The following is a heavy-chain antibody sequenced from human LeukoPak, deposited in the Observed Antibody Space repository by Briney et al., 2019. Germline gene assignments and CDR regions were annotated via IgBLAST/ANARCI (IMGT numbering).Heavy chain of an antibody. V-gene: IGHV3-23*01. D-gene: IGHD6-13*01. CDR3: AKELESSSSWCGGIDY. J-gene: IGHJ4*02. Sequence: GGSLRLSCAASGFTFTNYAMSWVRQAPGEGLEWVSGISGSGDSTDYADSVKGRFTISRDNSKNTLYLQMNSLRAEDTAVYYCAKELESSSSWCGGIDYWGQGTLVTVSS. CDR2: ISGSGDST. CDR1: GFTFTNYA.